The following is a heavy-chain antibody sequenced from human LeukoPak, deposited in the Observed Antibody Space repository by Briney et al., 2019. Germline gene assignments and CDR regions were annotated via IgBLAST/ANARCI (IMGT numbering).Heavy chain of an antibody. CDR3: AKGLDSSGYSYFDS. Sequence: GGSLRLSCAASGFTVSSYGMHWVRQAPGKGLEWVAVISYDGSKKYYADSVKGRFTISRDNSKNTLYLQMNSLRAEDTAVYYCAKGLDSSGYSYFDSWGQGTLVSVSS. CDR2: ISYDGSKK. CDR1: GFTVSSYG. V-gene: IGHV3-30*18. D-gene: IGHD3-22*01. J-gene: IGHJ4*02.